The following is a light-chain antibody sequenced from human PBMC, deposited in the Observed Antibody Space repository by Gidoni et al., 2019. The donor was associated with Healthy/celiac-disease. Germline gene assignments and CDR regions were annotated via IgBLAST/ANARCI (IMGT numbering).Light chain of an antibody. CDR1: QSISSY. V-gene: IGKV1-39*01. Sequence: DIPMTLSPSSLSASVGDTVTITCRASQSISSYLHWYQQKQGKAPKLLIYAASTLQSGVPSSFSGSGSGTDFTLTISSPQPVDFSTYYCQKSYSTPSTFGGGTKVEIK. J-gene: IGKJ4*01. CDR2: AAS. CDR3: QKSYSTPST.